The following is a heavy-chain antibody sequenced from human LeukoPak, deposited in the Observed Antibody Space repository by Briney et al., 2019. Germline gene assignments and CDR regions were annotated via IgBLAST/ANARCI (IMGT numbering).Heavy chain of an antibody. D-gene: IGHD4-17*01. CDR2: IYYSGST. CDR1: GGSISSYY. Sequence: PSETLSLTCTVSGGSISSYYWSWIRQPPGKGLVWIGYIYYSGSTNYNPSLKSRVTISLGTSRNQFSLRLSSVTAADTAVYYCARVTVGDYDPDDYWGQGTLVTVSS. J-gene: IGHJ4*02. V-gene: IGHV4-59*08. CDR3: ARVTVGDYDPDDY.